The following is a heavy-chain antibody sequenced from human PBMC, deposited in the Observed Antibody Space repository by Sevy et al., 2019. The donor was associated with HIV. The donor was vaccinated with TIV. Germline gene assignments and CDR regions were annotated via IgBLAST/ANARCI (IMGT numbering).Heavy chain of an antibody. CDR3: AKDFSAYCGGDCYPSPLFDY. CDR2: ISYDGSNK. V-gene: IGHV3-30*18. Sequence: GGSLRLSCAASGFTFSSYGMRWVRQAPGKGLEWVAVISYDGSNKYYADSVKGRFTISRDNSKNTLYLQMNSLRAEDTAVYYCAKDFSAYCGGDCYPSPLFDYWGQGTLVTVSS. CDR1: GFTFSSYG. D-gene: IGHD2-21*02. J-gene: IGHJ4*02.